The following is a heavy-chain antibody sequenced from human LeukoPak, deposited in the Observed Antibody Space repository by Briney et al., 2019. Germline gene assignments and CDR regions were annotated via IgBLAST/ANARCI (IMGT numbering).Heavy chain of an antibody. CDR1: GGSISSGDYY. CDR2: THYSGRT. CDR3: ARTYCSGGTCYGLDY. Sequence: PSQTLSLTCTVSGGSISSGDYYWSWIRQPPGKGPEWIGYTHYSGRTYYNPSLKSRLTISVDTSKNQFSLRLSSVTAADTAVYYCARTYCSGGTCYGLDYWGQGTLVTVSS. D-gene: IGHD2-15*01. V-gene: IGHV4-30-4*08. J-gene: IGHJ4*02.